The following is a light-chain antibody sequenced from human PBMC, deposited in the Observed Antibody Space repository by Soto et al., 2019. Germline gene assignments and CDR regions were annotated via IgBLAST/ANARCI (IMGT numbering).Light chain of an antibody. CDR1: QSVTSNY. Sequence: EMVLTQSPDTLALSPGERATLSCRASQSVTSNYLAWYQQNPGQAPRLLIFGISIRATGIPDRFSGSGSGTAFTLTSARLEPEDFAVYSCQQYGSSYAFGQGTKLEIK. J-gene: IGKJ2*01. CDR2: GIS. CDR3: QQYGSSYA. V-gene: IGKV3-20*01.